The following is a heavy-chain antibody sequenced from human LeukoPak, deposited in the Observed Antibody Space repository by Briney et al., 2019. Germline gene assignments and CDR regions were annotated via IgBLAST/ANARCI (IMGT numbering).Heavy chain of an antibody. Sequence: ASVKVSCKASGYTFTGYYMHWVRQATGQGHEWRGWINPNSGGTNYAQKFQGRVTMTRDTSISTAYMELSRLRSDDTAVYYCARGSARYFDWCLDYWGQGTLVTVSS. D-gene: IGHD3-9*01. CDR1: GYTFTGYY. J-gene: IGHJ4*02. CDR3: ARGSARYFDWCLDY. V-gene: IGHV1-2*02. CDR2: INPNSGGT.